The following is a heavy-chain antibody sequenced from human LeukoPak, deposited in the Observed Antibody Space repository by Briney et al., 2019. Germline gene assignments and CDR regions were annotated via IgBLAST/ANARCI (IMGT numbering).Heavy chain of an antibody. Sequence: GGCLRLSCAASGFTFSSYEMNWVRQAPGKGLEWVSYISSSGSTIYYADSVKGRFTISRDNAKNSLYLQMNSLRAEDTAVYYCARERYDSSGYYYFDYWGQGTLVTVSS. V-gene: IGHV3-48*03. CDR2: ISSSGSTI. J-gene: IGHJ4*02. CDR3: ARERYDSSGYYYFDY. D-gene: IGHD3-22*01. CDR1: GFTFSSYE.